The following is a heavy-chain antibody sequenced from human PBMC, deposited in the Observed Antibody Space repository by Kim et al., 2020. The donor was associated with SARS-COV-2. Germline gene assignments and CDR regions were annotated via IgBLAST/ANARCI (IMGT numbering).Heavy chain of an antibody. CDR2: GRT. J-gene: IGHJ4*02. V-gene: IGHV4-30-2*05. Sequence: GRTYHNPSLKSRVNIAVATSKNQFSLKLSSVTAADTAVYYCARGFGELDYWGQGTLVTVSS. D-gene: IGHD3-10*01. CDR3: ARGFGELDY.